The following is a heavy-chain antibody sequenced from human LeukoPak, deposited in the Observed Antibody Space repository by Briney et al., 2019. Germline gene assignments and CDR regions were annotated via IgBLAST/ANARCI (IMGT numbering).Heavy chain of an antibody. V-gene: IGHV3-48*03. CDR1: GFRISSYE. Sequence: PGGSLRLSCVASGFRISSYEMNWVRQAPGKGLEWISYISISGTTIYDEDSVKGRFTISRDNAKNSVYLQMNSLSVEDTAVYYCAREIWGQGTMVTVSS. CDR3: AREI. J-gene: IGHJ3*02. CDR2: ISISGTTI.